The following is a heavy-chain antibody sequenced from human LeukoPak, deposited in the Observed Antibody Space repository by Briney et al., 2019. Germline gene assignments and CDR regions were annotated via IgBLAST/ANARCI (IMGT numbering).Heavy chain of an antibody. D-gene: IGHD5-24*01. V-gene: IGHV3-23*01. CDR3: AKDRWLGRDAFDI. CDR1: GFTFSSYA. Sequence: PWGSLRLSCAASGFTFSSYAMSWVRQAPGKGLEWVSAISGSGGSTYYADSVKGRFTISRDNSKNTLYLQMNSLRAEDTAVYYCAKDRWLGRDAFDIRGQGTMVTVSS. J-gene: IGHJ3*02. CDR2: ISGSGGST.